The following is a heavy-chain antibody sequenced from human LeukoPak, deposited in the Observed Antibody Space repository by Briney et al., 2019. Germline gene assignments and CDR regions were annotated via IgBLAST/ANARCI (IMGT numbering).Heavy chain of an antibody. CDR1: GFTFSSYD. J-gene: IGHJ4*02. CDR2: IRGSGGST. V-gene: IGHV3-23*01. D-gene: IGHD3-22*01. Sequence: GGSLRLSCAASGFTFSSYDMSWVRQAPGKGLEWVSAIRGSGGSTYYADSVKGRFTISRDNSKNTLYLQMDSLRAEDTAVYYCARGHTYYYDSSGYSPPFDYWGQGTLVTVSS. CDR3: ARGHTYYYDSSGYSPPFDY.